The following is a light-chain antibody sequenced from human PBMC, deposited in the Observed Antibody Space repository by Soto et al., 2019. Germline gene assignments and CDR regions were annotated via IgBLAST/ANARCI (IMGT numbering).Light chain of an antibody. J-gene: IGKJ1*01. Sequence: DVQITQSPSSLSASVGDILTLTCRASQTVTSYLNWYQQKQGKATKLXIYAASTLQSGVPSRCSGSGSGTECTLTIISLQHEDFATYYCQQSYRFHKTFGRRTKVDI. CDR1: QTVTSY. CDR3: QQSYRFHKT. CDR2: AAS. V-gene: IGKV1-39*01.